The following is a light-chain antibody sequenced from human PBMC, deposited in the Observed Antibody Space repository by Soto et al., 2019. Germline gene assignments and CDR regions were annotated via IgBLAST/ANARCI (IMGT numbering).Light chain of an antibody. Sequence: QSELTQPRSVSGSPGQSVTISCTGTSSNVGGYNYVSWYQQHPGKVPKLLIYDVSKRPSGVPDRFSGSKSGNTASLTISGLQAEDEADYYCCSYEGIYTSYVFGTGTKVTVL. CDR1: SSNVGGYNY. V-gene: IGLV2-11*01. J-gene: IGLJ1*01. CDR3: CSYEGIYTSYV. CDR2: DVS.